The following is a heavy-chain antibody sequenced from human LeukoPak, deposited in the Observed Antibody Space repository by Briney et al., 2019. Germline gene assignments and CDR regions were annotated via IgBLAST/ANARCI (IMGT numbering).Heavy chain of an antibody. D-gene: IGHD2-2*01. CDR2: INWNGGST. V-gene: IGHV3-20*04. Sequence: GGSLRLSCAASGFTFDDYGMSWVRQAPGKGLEWVSGINWNGGSTDYADSVKGRFTISRDNAKNSLYLQMNSLRAEDTALYYCARVYCSSTSCYARDYYYFMDVWGKGTTVTVSS. CDR1: GFTFDDYG. J-gene: IGHJ6*03. CDR3: ARVYCSSTSCYARDYYYFMDV.